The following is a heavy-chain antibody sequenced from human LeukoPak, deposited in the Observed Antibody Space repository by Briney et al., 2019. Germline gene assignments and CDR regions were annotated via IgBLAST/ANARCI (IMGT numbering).Heavy chain of an antibody. CDR3: ARDYDSSGLSDY. CDR1: GGTFSSYA. V-gene: IGHV1-69*04. Sequence: SVKVSCKASGGTFSSYAISWVRQAPGQGLEWMGRIIPIFGIANYAQKFQGRVTTTADKSTSTAYMELSSLRSEDTAVYYCARDYDSSGLSDYWGQGTLVTVSS. J-gene: IGHJ4*02. D-gene: IGHD3-22*01. CDR2: IIPIFGIA.